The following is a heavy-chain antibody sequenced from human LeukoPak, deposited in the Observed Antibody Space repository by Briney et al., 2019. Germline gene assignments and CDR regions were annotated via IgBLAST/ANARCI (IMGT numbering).Heavy chain of an antibody. Sequence: GGSLRLSCAASGFTVTNYALTWVRQAPGRGLEWVSSISGRGPYYADSVKGRFSISRDNYKNTVYLQMNSRRVEDTAVYYCARDPNGDYVGAFEFQRWGQGTLVIVSS. V-gene: IGHV3-23*01. CDR1: GFTVTNYA. CDR3: ARDPNGDYVGAFEFQR. CDR2: ISGRGP. J-gene: IGHJ1*01. D-gene: IGHD4-17*01.